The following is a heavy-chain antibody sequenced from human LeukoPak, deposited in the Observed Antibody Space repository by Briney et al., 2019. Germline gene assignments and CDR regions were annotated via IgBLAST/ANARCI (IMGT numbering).Heavy chain of an antibody. D-gene: IGHD2-21*01. CDR1: VYSFTCYG. J-gene: IGHJ6*03. CDR2: ISAYNGNT. V-gene: IGHV1-18*01. CDR3: ARICGGDCYHLDYHHYYYMDV. Sequence: GASVKVSCTASVYSFTCYGISLVRQAPGQGLEWMGWISAYNGNTNYAQKLQGRVTMTTDTSTSTAYMELRSLRSDDTAAYYCARICGGDCYHLDYHHYYYMDVWGKGTTVTVSS.